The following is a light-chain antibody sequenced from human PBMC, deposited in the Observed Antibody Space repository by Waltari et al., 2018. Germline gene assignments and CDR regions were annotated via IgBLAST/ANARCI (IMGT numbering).Light chain of an antibody. CDR1: KLGDKF. J-gene: IGLJ2*01. CDR3: QVWDRSSDVV. Sequence: SYELTQPPSVSVSPGQTATITCSGAKLGDKFACWYQQKPGQSPVVVVYQDRQRPSGSPERFSGANYGNTATLTISGVEAGDEADYYCQVWDRSSDVVFGGGTKLTVL. CDR2: QDR. V-gene: IGLV3-1*01.